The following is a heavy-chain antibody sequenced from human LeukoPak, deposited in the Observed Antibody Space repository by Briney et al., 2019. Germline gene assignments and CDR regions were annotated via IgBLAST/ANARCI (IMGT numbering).Heavy chain of an antibody. J-gene: IGHJ4*02. Sequence: SETLSLTCTVSSRSISSYYWSWLRQPAGKGLEWIGRIYTSRSTNYNPSRNSRVNMSVDTSKNQFSLKLSSVTAADTAVYYCARDMVRGVIDYWGQGTLVTVSS. CDR1: SRSISSYY. CDR2: IYTSRST. V-gene: IGHV4-4*07. D-gene: IGHD3-10*01. CDR3: ARDMVRGVIDY.